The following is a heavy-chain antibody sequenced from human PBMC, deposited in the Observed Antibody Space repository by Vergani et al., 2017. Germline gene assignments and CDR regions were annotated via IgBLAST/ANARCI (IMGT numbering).Heavy chain of an antibody. CDR2: IYYSGST. J-gene: IGHJ4*02. V-gene: IGHV4-31*11. CDR3: ARAVSDCSSTSCYPYYFDY. D-gene: IGHD2-2*01. CDR1: GYSISSGYY. Sequence: QVQLQESGPGLVKPSETLSLTCAVSGYSISSGYYWSWIRQHPGKGLEWIGYIYYSGSTYYNPSLKSRVTISVDTSKNQFSLKLSSVTAADTAVYYCARAVSDCSSTSCYPYYFDYWGQGTLVTVSS.